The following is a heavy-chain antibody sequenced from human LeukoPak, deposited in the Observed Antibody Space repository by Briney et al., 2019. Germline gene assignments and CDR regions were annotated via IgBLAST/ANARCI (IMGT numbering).Heavy chain of an antibody. CDR3: ASSRGYSYGYNY. Sequence: SVKVSCKASGGTFSSYAISWVRQAPGQGLEWMGGIIPIFGTANYAQKFQGRVTITADESTSTAYMELSSLRSEGTAVYYCASSRGYSYGYNYWGQGTLVTVSS. D-gene: IGHD5-18*01. CDR1: GGTFSSYA. CDR2: IIPIFGTA. J-gene: IGHJ4*02. V-gene: IGHV1-69*01.